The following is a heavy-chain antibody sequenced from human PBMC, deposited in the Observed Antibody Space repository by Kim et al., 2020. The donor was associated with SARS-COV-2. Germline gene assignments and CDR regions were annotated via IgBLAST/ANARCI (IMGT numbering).Heavy chain of an antibody. J-gene: IGHJ5*02. D-gene: IGHD3-22*01. CDR3: ARWADSSGYVNWFDP. Sequence: SVKVSCKASGGTFSSYAISWVRQAPGQGLEWMGGIIPIFGTANYAQKFQGRVTITADESTSTAYMELSSLRSEDTPVYYCARWADSSGYVNWFDPWGQGTLVTVSS. V-gene: IGHV1-69*13. CDR1: GGTFSSYA. CDR2: IIPIFGTA.